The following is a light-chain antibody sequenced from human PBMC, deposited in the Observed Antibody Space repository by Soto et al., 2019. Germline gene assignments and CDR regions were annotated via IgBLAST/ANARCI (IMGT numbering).Light chain of an antibody. CDR2: EAS. Sequence: DIQMTQSPSTVSASVGDRVTITCRASQTVYSWLAWYQQKPGKAPKLLISEASTLQSGVPSRFAGSGSGTEFTLAISRLQPDDVATYYCQQYSSYSPYTFGQGTKVEI. J-gene: IGKJ2*01. CDR1: QTVYSW. V-gene: IGKV1-5*03. CDR3: QQYSSYSPYT.